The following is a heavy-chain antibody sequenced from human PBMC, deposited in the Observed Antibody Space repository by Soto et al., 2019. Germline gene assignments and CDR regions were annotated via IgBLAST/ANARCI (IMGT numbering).Heavy chain of an antibody. CDR1: GYTFTSYG. V-gene: IGHV1-18*01. CDR3: ARVRAPGNYYYYGIDV. CDR2: ISAYNGNT. Sequence: GASVKVSCKASGYTFTSYGISWVRQAPGQGLEWMGWISAYNGNTNYAQKLQGRVTMTTDTSTSTAYMELRSLRSEDTAVYYCARVRAPGNYYYYGIDVWGQGTTVTVSS. J-gene: IGHJ6*02. D-gene: IGHD3-10*01.